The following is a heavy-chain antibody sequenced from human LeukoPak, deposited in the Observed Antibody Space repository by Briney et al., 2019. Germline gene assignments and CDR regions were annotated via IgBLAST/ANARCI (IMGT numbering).Heavy chain of an antibody. CDR1: GGSISSSSYY. V-gene: IGHV4-39*01. D-gene: IGHD3-22*01. J-gene: IGHJ3*02. CDR2: IYYSGST. Sequence: PSETLSLTCTVSGGSISSSSYYWGWIRRPPGKGLEWIGSIYYSGSTYYNPSLKSRVTISVDTSKNQFSLKLSSVTAADTAVYYCARRPTYYYDSSGYYYDAVGAFDIWGQGTMVTVSS. CDR3: ARRPTYYYDSSGYYYDAVGAFDI.